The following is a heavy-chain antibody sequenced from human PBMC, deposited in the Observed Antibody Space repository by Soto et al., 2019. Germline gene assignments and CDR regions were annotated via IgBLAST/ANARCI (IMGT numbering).Heavy chain of an antibody. CDR2: IYYSGST. CDR3: ARGRWLQPTRPFDY. V-gene: IGHV4-31*03. D-gene: IGHD5-12*01. J-gene: IGHJ4*02. CDR1: GGSISSGGYY. Sequence: PSETLSLTCTVSGGSISSGGYYWSWIRQHPGKGLEWIGYIYYSGSTYYNPPLKSRVTISVDTSKNQFSLKLSSVTAADTAVYYCARGRWLQPTRPFDYWGQGTLVTVSS.